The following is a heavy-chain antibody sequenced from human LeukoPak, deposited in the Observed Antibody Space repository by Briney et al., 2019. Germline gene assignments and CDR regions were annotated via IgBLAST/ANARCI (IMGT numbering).Heavy chain of an antibody. J-gene: IGHJ4*02. CDR1: GFTFSRYG. Sequence: PGRSLRLSCAASGFTFSRYGTHWVRQAPGKGLEWVAVISYDGSNKYYADSVKGRFTISRDNSKNTLYLQMNSLRAEDTAVYYCASRAIAVANARGQGTLVTVSS. CDR2: ISYDGSNK. V-gene: IGHV3-30*03. D-gene: IGHD6-19*01. CDR3: ASRAIAVANA.